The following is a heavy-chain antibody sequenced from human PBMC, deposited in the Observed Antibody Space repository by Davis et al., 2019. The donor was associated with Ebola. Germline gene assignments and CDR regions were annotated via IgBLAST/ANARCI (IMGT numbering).Heavy chain of an antibody. CDR3: ANGLLWFGELLSSDQNYFDY. CDR1: GFTFSSSG. V-gene: IGHV3-30*02. D-gene: IGHD3-10*01. CDR2: IRYDASIK. Sequence: GESLKISCATSGFTFSSSGMHWVRQAPGKGLEWVAFIRYDASIKYYADSVKGRFTISRDNSKNTLYLQMNSLRAEDTAVYYCANGLLWFGELLSSDQNYFDYWGQGTLVTVSS. J-gene: IGHJ4*02.